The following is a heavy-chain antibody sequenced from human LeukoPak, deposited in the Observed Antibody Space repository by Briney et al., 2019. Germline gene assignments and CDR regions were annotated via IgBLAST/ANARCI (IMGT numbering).Heavy chain of an antibody. Sequence: SETLSLTCTVSGASISSLYWSWIRQPPGRGLEWIGFISNSGSPTYKPSLNSRVTISLDTSKNQFSLKVNYVTAADTAVYYCASESRQLGNWGQGTLVTVSS. D-gene: IGHD1-1*01. CDR1: GASISSLY. J-gene: IGHJ4*02. CDR2: ISNSGSP. V-gene: IGHV4-59*01. CDR3: ASESRQLGN.